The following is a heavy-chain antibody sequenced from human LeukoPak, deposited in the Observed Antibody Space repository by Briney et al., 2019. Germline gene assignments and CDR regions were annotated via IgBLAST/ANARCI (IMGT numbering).Heavy chain of an antibody. D-gene: IGHD3-9*01. CDR3: ARAEDFGWFGLDY. CDR2: INPNSGGT. CDR1: GYTFTGYY. J-gene: IGHJ4*02. Sequence: ASVKVSCKASGYTFTGYYMHWVRQAAGQGREWMGWINPNSGGTNYAQKFQGRVTLTRDTSISTAYMELSRLRSDDTAVYYCARAEDFGWFGLDYWGQGTLVTVSS. V-gene: IGHV1-2*02.